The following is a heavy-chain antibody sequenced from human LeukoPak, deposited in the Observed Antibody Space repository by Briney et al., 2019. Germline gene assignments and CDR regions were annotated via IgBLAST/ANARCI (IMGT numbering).Heavy chain of an antibody. D-gene: IGHD2-2*01. V-gene: IGHV3-74*01. CDR3: AREYCSSTSCYYYFDY. J-gene: IGHJ4*02. CDR2: INTDGSST. Sequence: GGSLRLSCAASGFTFSSYWMHWVRQAPGKGLVWVSRINTDGSSTSYADSVKGRFTISRDNAKNTLYLQMNSLRAEDTAVYYCAREYCSSTSCYYYFDYWGQGTLVTVSS. CDR1: GFTFSSYW.